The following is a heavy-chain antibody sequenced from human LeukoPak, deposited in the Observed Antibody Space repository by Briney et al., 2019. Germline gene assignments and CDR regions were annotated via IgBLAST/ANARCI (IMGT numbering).Heavy chain of an antibody. J-gene: IGHJ4*02. CDR2: ISYDGSNK. Sequence: GGSLRLSCAASGFTFSSYGMHWVRQAPGKGLEWVAVISYDGSNKYYADSVKGRFTISRDNSKNTLYLQMNSLRAEDTAVYYCAKVPQWLAQYYFDYWGQGTLVTVSS. CDR1: GFTFSSYG. D-gene: IGHD6-19*01. V-gene: IGHV3-30*18. CDR3: AKVPQWLAQYYFDY.